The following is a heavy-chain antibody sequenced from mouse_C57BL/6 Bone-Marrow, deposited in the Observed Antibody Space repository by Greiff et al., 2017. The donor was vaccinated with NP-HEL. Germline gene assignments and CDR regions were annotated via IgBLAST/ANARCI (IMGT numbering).Heavy chain of an antibody. CDR3: ARGRLRKGFAY. J-gene: IGHJ3*01. Sequence: VQLQQSGAELVRPGASVKLSCKASGYTFTDYYINWVKQRPGQGLEWIARIYPGSGNTYYNEKFKGKATLTAEKSSSTAYMQLSSLTSEDSAVYFCARGRLRKGFAYWGQGTLVTVSA. D-gene: IGHD2-4*01. V-gene: IGHV1-76*01. CDR2: IYPGSGNT. CDR1: GYTFTDYY.